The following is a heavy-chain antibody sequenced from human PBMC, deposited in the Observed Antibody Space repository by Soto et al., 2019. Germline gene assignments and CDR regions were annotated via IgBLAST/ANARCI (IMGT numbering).Heavy chain of an antibody. CDR3: ARKAYSSGCYLNF. CDR2: LSYNEIS. CDR1: VVSIRGSNDY. J-gene: IGHJ4*02. Sequence: SETLSLTCTVSVVSIRGSNDYCTWMRQPPGKGLEWIGSLSYNEISYYSPSLKSRATISLDTSKNQFSLRLSSVTATDTAVYFCARKAYSSGCYLNFWGQGTLVTVSS. V-gene: IGHV4-39*01. D-gene: IGHD6-25*01.